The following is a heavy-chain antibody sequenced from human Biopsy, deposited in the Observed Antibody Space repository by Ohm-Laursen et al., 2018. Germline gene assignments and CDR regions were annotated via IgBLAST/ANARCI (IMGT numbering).Heavy chain of an antibody. Sequence: SVKVSCKASGYTFTSYGISWVRQAPGQGLEWMGWINTENGNTIYAQNLQGRVTMTADTSTSTAYMEVTSLGSDDTAVYYCARAKLEPVYYYYGMDVWGQGTTVTVSS. CDR1: GYTFTSYG. CDR2: INTENGNT. J-gene: IGHJ6*02. V-gene: IGHV1-18*01. D-gene: IGHD1-1*01. CDR3: ARAKLEPVYYYYGMDV.